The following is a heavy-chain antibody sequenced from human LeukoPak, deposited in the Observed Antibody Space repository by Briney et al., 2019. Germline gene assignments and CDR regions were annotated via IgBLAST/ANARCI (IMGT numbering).Heavy chain of an antibody. CDR3: ARGIRDSSGREYFQH. CDR1: GYTFTSYD. V-gene: IGHV1-8*01. J-gene: IGHJ1*01. CDR2: MNPNSGNT. Sequence: ASVKVSCKASGYTFTSYDINWVRQATGQGLEWMGRMNPNSGNTGYAQKFRGRVTMTRNTSISTAYMELSSLRSEDTAVYYCARGIRDSSGREYFQHWGQGSRVTVSS. D-gene: IGHD3-22*01.